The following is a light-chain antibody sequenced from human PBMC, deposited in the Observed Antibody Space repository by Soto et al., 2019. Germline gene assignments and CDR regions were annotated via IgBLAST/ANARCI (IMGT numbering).Light chain of an antibody. V-gene: IGKV3-20*01. J-gene: IGKJ2*01. Sequence: EIVLTQSPGTLSLSPGERATLSCRASQSVYNNYLAWYQQKPGQTPRLLVNGASNRATGIPDRFSGGGSGTDFTLTISSLEPDDFAVYYCQEYCLPPPSFDQGTRVEIK. CDR3: QEYCLPPPS. CDR1: QSVYNNY. CDR2: GAS.